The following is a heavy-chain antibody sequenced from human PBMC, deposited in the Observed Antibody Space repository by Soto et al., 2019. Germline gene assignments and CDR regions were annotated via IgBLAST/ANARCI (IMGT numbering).Heavy chain of an antibody. Sequence: EVQLLESGGGLVQPGGSLRLSCAASGFTFSSYAMRWVRQAPGKGLEWVSAISGSGDSTYYADSVKGRFTISRDNSKNTLYLQMNSLRAEDTAIYYCARRGSGGYYDCWGQGTLVTVSS. J-gene: IGHJ4*02. CDR1: GFTFSSYA. CDR2: ISGSGDST. CDR3: ARRGSGGYYDC. V-gene: IGHV3-23*01. D-gene: IGHD6-19*01.